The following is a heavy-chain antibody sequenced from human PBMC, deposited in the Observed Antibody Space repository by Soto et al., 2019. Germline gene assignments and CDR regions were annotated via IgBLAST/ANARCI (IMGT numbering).Heavy chain of an antibody. CDR1: GFTFSAYA. CDR2: IRDSGYNT. J-gene: IGHJ4*02. CDR3: TKSLYGDTYYFDY. Sequence: GGSLRLSCAASGFTFSAYAIHWVRQAPGKGLEWVASIRDSGYNTYYADSVKGRFTISRDNSKNTLYLQMISLTDEDTAVYYCTKSLYGDTYYFDYWGQGALVTVSS. D-gene: IGHD4-17*01. V-gene: IGHV3-23*01.